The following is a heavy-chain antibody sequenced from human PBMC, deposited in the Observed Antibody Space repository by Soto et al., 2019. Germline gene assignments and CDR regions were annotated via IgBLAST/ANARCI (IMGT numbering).Heavy chain of an antibody. CDR2: IYYSGST. CDR1: GGSISSGGYY. Sequence: PSETLSLTCTVSGGSISSGGYYWSWIRQHPGKGLEWIGYIYYSGSTYYNPSLKSRVTISVDKSKNQFSMKLSSVTAADTAVYYCARESYYDSSGYYPDYGMDVWGQGTTVTVSS. J-gene: IGHJ6*02. CDR3: ARESYYDSSGYYPDYGMDV. D-gene: IGHD3-22*01. V-gene: IGHV4-31*03.